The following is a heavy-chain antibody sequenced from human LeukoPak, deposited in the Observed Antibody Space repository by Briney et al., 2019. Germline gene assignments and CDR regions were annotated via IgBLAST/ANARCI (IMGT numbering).Heavy chain of an antibody. J-gene: IGHJ4*02. CDR3: ARDYDFWSGYFTNFDY. V-gene: IGHV1-18*01. CDR2: ISAYNGNT. Sequence: EASVKVSCKASGYTFTSYGISWVRQAPGQGLEWMGWISAYNGNTNYAQKLQGRVTMTTDTSTSTAYMELRSLRSDDTAVYYCARDYDFWSGYFTNFDYRGQGTLVTVSS. CDR1: GYTFTSYG. D-gene: IGHD3-3*01.